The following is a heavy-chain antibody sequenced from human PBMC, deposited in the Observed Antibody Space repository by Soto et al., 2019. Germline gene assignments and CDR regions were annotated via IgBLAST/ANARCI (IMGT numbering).Heavy chain of an antibody. D-gene: IGHD4-17*01. CDR1: GGSISHGDYY. CDR3: ARVTGDYDFDY. Sequence: QVQLQESGPGLVKPSQTLSLTCTVSGGSISHGDYYWSWIRQPPGKGLEWVGYIYYTGTTYFNPSLTSRLTISIDTSNSQFSLNLSAVTAADTAVYFCARVTGDYDFDYWGQGTLVTVSS. J-gene: IGHJ4*02. V-gene: IGHV4-30-4*01. CDR2: IYYTGTT.